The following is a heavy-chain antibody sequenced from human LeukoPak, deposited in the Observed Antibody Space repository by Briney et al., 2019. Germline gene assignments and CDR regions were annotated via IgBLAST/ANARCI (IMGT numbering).Heavy chain of an antibody. J-gene: IGHJ4*02. V-gene: IGHV4-4*02. CDR2: IFHSGST. D-gene: IGHD4-17*01. CDR3: ARGTMTTVTYYFDY. CDR1: GGSISTNNW. Sequence: PSETLSLTCAVSGGSISTNNWWSWVRQSPEKGLEWIAEIFHSGSTNYNPSLKSRVTISVDTSKNQFSLKLSSVTAADTAVYYCARGTMTTVTYYFDYWGQGTLVTVSS.